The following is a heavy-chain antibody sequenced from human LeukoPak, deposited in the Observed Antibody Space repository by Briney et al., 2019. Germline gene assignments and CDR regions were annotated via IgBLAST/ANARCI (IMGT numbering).Heavy chain of an antibody. Sequence: PGGSLRLSCAASGFTVSSNYMSWVRQAPGKGLEWVSVIYSGGSTYYADSVKGRFTISRDNSKNTLYLQMNSLRAEDTAVYYCARDTRSYDSSGYYFFDFWGQGTLVTVSS. CDR2: IYSGGST. J-gene: IGHJ4*02. CDR3: ARDTRSYDSSGYYFFDF. CDR1: GFTVSSNY. D-gene: IGHD3-22*01. V-gene: IGHV3-53*01.